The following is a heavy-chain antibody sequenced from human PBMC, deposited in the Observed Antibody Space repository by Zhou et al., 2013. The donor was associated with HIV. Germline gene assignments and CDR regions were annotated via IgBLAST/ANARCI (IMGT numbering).Heavy chain of an antibody. CDR3: ARAERLDHQMDV. J-gene: IGHJ6*04. Sequence: VQLQESGPGLVKPSETLSLTCTVSGGSIRSYYWTWIRQPAGKGLEWIACIYTSGGTNYNPSLKSRVTMSVDTSKNQFSLKLTSVTAADTAVYYCARAERLDHQMDVWGKGTTVTVSS. CDR2: IYTSGGT. V-gene: IGHV4-4*07. CDR1: GGSIRSYY.